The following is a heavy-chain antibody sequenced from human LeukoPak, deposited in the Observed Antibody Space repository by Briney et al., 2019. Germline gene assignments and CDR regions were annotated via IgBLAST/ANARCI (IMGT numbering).Heavy chain of an antibody. J-gene: IGHJ4*02. CDR3: ARDLYGDYPWDY. CDR2: IIPIFGTA. D-gene: IGHD4-17*01. V-gene: IGHV1-69*13. Sequence: SVKVSCKASGGTFSSYAISWVRQAPGQGLEWMGGIIPIFGTANYAQKFQGRVTITADESTSTAYMELSSLRSEDTAVYYCARDLYGDYPWDYWGQGTLVTVSS. CDR1: GGTFSSYA.